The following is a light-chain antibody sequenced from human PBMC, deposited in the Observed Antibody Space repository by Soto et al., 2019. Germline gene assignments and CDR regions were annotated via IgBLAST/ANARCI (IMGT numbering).Light chain of an antibody. J-gene: IGLJ1*01. CDR2: DVS. Sequence: QSALTQPRSVSGSPGQSVTISCTGTSSDVGGYNYVSWYQQHPGKAPKLMIYDVSKRPSGVPDRFSGSKSVNTASLTISGLQAEDEADYYGSSYAGSYTRYVFGTGTKLTVL. V-gene: IGLV2-11*01. CDR1: SSDVGGYNY. CDR3: SSYAGSYTRYV.